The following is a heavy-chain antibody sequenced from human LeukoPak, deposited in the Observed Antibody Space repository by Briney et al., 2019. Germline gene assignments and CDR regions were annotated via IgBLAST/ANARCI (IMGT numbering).Heavy chain of an antibody. CDR1: GFTFSSYA. V-gene: IGHV3-30*04. D-gene: IGHD6-13*01. J-gene: IGHJ4*02. CDR2: ISYDGSNK. CDR3: ARERTAAGTFDY. Sequence: PGGSLRLSCAASGFTFSSYAMHWVRQAPGMGLEWVAVISYDGSNKYYADSVKGRFTISRDNSKNTLYLQMNSLRAEDTAVYYCARERTAAGTFDYWGQGTLVTVSS.